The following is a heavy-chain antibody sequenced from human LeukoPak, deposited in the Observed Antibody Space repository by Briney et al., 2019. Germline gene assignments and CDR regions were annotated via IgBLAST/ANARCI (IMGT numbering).Heavy chain of an antibody. CDR1: GYTFTSYD. CDR3: AREESVVRGVSDY. J-gene: IGHJ4*02. Sequence: ASVKVSCKASGYTFTSYDINWVRQATGQGLEWMGWMNPNSGNTGYAQKFQGRVTMTRNTSISTACMELSSLRSEDTAVYYCAREESVVRGVSDYWGQGTLVTVSS. D-gene: IGHD3-10*01. V-gene: IGHV1-8*01. CDR2: MNPNSGNT.